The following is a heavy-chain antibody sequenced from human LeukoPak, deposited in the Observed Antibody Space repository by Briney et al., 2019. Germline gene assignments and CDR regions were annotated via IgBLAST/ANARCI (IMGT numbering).Heavy chain of an antibody. D-gene: IGHD2-21*02. J-gene: IGHJ5*02. Sequence: SETLSLTCAVSGGSIRNSSFYWGWIRQPPGKGLEWIASIYNSGTTYYNPSIKSRITIFVDTSKNQVSLKLSSVTAADTAVYYCARDGDLGWFDPWGQGTLVTVSS. V-gene: IGHV4-39*07. CDR1: GGSIRNSSFY. CDR2: IYNSGTT. CDR3: ARDGDLGWFDP.